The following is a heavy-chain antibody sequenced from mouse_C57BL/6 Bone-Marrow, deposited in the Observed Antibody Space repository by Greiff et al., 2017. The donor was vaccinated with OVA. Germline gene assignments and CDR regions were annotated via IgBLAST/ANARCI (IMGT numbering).Heavy chain of an antibody. J-gene: IGHJ2*01. CDR3: VREGDGDCYFDY. Sequence: EVQLVESGGGLVQPKGSLKLSCAASGFTFNTYAMHWVRQAPGKGLEWVARIRSKSSNYATSYADSVKDRFTISRDDSQSMPYLQMNNPKTEDTAMYYCVREGDGDCYFDYWGQGTTLTVSS. D-gene: IGHD3-3*01. CDR2: IRSKSSNYAT. CDR1: GFTFNTYA. V-gene: IGHV10-3*01.